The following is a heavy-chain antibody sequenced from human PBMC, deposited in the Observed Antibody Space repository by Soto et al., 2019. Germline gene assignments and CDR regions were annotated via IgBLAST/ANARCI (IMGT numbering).Heavy chain of an antibody. Sequence: QVQLVQSGAEVKKPGASVKVSCKASGYTFTSYGISWVRQAPGQGLEWMGWISAYNGHTNYAQKLQGRVTMTTDTSTTKAYRELRSLRSDDTAVYYCARDGRIAVAGGIHFDYWGQGTLVTVSS. CDR3: ARDGRIAVAGGIHFDY. CDR2: ISAYNGHT. V-gene: IGHV1-18*01. J-gene: IGHJ4*02. D-gene: IGHD6-19*01. CDR1: GYTFTSYG.